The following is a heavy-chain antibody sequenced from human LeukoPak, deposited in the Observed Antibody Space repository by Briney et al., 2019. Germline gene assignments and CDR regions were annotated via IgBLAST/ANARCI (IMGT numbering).Heavy chain of an antibody. J-gene: IGHJ4*02. Sequence: GGSLRLSCAASGFTFSSYSMNWVRQAPGKGLEWVSSISSSSSYIYYADSVKGRFTISRDNAKNSLYLQMNSLRAEDTAVYYCAREYLEIAVADPTGVYDYWGQGTLVTVSS. CDR3: AREYLEIAVADPTGVYDY. CDR1: GFTFSSYS. V-gene: IGHV3-21*01. CDR2: ISSSSSYI. D-gene: IGHD6-19*01.